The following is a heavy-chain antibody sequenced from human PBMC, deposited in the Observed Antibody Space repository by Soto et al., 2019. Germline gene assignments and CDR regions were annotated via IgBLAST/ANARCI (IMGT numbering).Heavy chain of an antibody. Sequence: SLRLSCTASGFTFGGYAMTWVRQAPGKGLERVGFIRGKAYGGTAEYAASVNGRFTISRDDSKNIAYLQMNSLKTEDTAVYYCTRGAAQWETFPYFFDFWGQGTLVTVSS. CDR2: IRGKAYGGTA. V-gene: IGHV3-49*04. CDR1: GFTFGGYA. J-gene: IGHJ4*02. CDR3: TRGAAQWETFPYFFDF. D-gene: IGHD1-26*01.